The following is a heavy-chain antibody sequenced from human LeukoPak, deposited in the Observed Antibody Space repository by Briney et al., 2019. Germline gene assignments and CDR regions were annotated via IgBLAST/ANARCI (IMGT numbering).Heavy chain of an antibody. CDR2: VSSTTSP. Sequence: PSETLSLTCTVSGASITSRFWTWVRQPPGKGLEWNGYVSSTTSPTYNPSLESRVTMSLDTSKSQFSLRLASMTAADTAIYYCASDFTQGGGLLEDWGPGTLVVVSS. V-gene: IGHV4-59*11. CDR1: GASITSRF. J-gene: IGHJ4*02. CDR3: ASDFTQGGGLLED. D-gene: IGHD3-3*01.